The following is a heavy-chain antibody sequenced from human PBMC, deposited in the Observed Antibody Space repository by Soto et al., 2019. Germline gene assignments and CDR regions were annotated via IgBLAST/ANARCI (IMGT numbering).Heavy chain of an antibody. J-gene: IGHJ5*02. Sequence: QITLKESGPTLVKPTQTLTLTCTFSGFSLSTSGVGVGWIRQPPGKALEWLALIYWDDDKRYSPSLKSRLTITKDTSKNQVVLTMTNMDPVDTATYYCAPTYYYDSSGYYYVHPWGQGTRVTVSS. CDR2: IYWDDDK. V-gene: IGHV2-5*02. CDR3: APTYYYDSSGYYYVHP. CDR1: GFSLSTSGVG. D-gene: IGHD3-22*01.